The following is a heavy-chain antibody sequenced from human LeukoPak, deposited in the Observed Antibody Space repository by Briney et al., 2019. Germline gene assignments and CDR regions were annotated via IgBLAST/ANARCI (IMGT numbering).Heavy chain of an antibody. CDR2: IDSTSTYI. Sequence: PGGSLRLSCAASGFIFGDYSMNWVRQAPGKGLEWVSSIDSTSTYIYYADSVKGRFTISRDISTDTLWLQMDSLRTEDTAVYYCAKGPLRGTAAAIDYWGQGTLVTVSS. J-gene: IGHJ4*02. CDR1: GFIFGDYS. CDR3: AKGPLRGTAAAIDY. D-gene: IGHD2-2*01. V-gene: IGHV3-21*01.